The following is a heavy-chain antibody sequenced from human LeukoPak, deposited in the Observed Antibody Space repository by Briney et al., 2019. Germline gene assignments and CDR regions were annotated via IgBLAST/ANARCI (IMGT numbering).Heavy chain of an antibody. J-gene: IGHJ4*02. D-gene: IGHD6-19*01. V-gene: IGHV3-7*01. Sequence: GGSLRLSCAASGFTFSSYYMSWVRQAPGKGLEWVAHISHDGSGQFYADSVKGRFTISRDNAKNSLYLQMDSLRVEDTAVYYCGRWLYSSGWAIDYWGQGTLVTVSS. CDR3: GRWLYSSGWAIDY. CDR1: GFTFSSYY. CDR2: ISHDGSGQ.